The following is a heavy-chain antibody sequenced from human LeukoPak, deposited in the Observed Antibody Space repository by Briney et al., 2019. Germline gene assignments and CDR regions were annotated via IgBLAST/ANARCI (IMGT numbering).Heavy chain of an antibody. CDR2: ISDSGGRT. D-gene: IGHD2-15*01. CDR3: ARDIVYYYMDV. J-gene: IGHJ6*03. CDR1: GITLSNYG. V-gene: IGHV3-23*01. Sequence: PGGSLRLSCAVSGITLSNYGMSWVRQAPGKGLEWVAGISDSGGRTNYADSVKGRFTISRDNPKNTLYLQMNSLRAEDTAVYYCARDIVYYYMDVWGKGTTVTVSS.